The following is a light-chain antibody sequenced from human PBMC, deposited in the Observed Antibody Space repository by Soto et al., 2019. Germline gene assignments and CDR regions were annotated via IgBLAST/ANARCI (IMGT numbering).Light chain of an antibody. V-gene: IGLV2-11*01. J-gene: IGLJ3*02. CDR3: CSYAGTSTLWV. CDR1: SSDVGGYNF. Sequence: QSVLTQPRSVSGSPRQSVTISCTGTSSDVGGYNFVSWYQQHPGKAPKLIIYDVSKRPSGVPDRFSGSKSGNTASLTISGLQAEDEADYYCCSYAGTSTLWVFGGGTKVTVL. CDR2: DVS.